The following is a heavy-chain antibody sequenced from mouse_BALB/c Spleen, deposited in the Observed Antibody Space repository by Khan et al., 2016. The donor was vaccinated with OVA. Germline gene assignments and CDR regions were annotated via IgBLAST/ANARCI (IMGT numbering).Heavy chain of an antibody. CDR2: IYHGTNSS. CDR1: GYTFTSYW. CDR3: ARDGPDGAWFVY. J-gene: IGHJ3*01. D-gene: IGHD2-3*01. Sequence: QVQLKQSEAELVRPGASVKLSCKTSGYTFTSYWIHRVKQRTGQGLEWIARIYHGTNSSYYNEIFKGKATLTADKSSSTAYMQLSSLKSEDSAVYFCARDGPDGAWFVYWGQGTLVTVSA. V-gene: IGHV1-76*01.